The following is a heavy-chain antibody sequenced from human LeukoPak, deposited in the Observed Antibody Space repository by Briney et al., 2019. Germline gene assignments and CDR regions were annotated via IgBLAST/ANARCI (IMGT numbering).Heavy chain of an antibody. D-gene: IGHD1-26*01. CDR2: ISGSGGST. Sequence: PGGSLRLSCAASGFTFCSYAMHWVRHAPGKGLEWVSAISGSGGSTYYADSVKGRFTISRDNSKTTLYLQMNSLRAEATAVYYGAKGGIVGATWPTRPDAFDIWGQGTMVTVSS. V-gene: IGHV3-23*01. J-gene: IGHJ3*02. CDR3: AKGGIVGATWPTRPDAFDI. CDR1: GFTFCSYA.